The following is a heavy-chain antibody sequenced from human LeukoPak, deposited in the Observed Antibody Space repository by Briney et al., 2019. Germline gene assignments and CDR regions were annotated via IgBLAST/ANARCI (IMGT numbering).Heavy chain of an antibody. Sequence: SETLSLTCTVSGGSISRINYYWGWIRQPPGKGLEWIGSIYHSGSTYYNPSLKSRVTISVDTSKNQFSLKLSSVTAADTAVYYCAREEGPSGSDDYWGQGTLVTVSS. D-gene: IGHD3-10*01. CDR3: AREEGPSGSDDY. J-gene: IGHJ4*02. V-gene: IGHV4-39*07. CDR1: GGSISRINYY. CDR2: IYHSGST.